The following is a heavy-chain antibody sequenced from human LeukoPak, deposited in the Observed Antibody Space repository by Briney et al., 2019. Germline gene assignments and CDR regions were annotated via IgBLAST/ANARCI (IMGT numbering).Heavy chain of an antibody. CDR3: ARDGGGSSSEVPSGWFDP. V-gene: IGHV1-2*02. CDR1: GYTFTGYY. CDR2: INPNSGGT. J-gene: IGHJ5*02. Sequence: ASVRVSCKASGYTFTGYYMHWVRQAPGQGLEWMGWINPNSGGTNYAQKFQGRVTMTRDTSISTAYMELSRLRSDDTAVYYCARDGGGSSSEVPSGWFDPWGQGTLVTVSS. D-gene: IGHD6-6*01.